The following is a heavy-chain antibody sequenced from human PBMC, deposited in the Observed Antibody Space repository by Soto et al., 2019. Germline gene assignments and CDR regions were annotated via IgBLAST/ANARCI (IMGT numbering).Heavy chain of an antibody. J-gene: IGHJ4*03. Sequence: QVQLLQSGAEVKKPGASVKVSCKASGYMFNTYGITWVRQAPGQGLEWMGWISVYNGNIDYAQKFESRVTMTIDTSTSTAYMELKSLTSDDTAVYYCARTYGSGDYFLPFEYWGQGPPVSVCS. CDR3: ARTYGSGDYFLPFEY. D-gene: IGHD3-10*01. CDR2: ISVYNGNI. CDR1: GYMFNTYG. V-gene: IGHV1-18*01.